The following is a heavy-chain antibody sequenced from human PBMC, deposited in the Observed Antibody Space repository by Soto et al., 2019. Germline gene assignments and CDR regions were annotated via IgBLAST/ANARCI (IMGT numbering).Heavy chain of an antibody. V-gene: IGHV1-69*13. CDR1: GGTFSSYS. D-gene: IGHD5-18*01. CDR3: ARPRVITTTRGYSYGSHLDY. Sequence: GASVKVSCKASGGTFSSYSISWVRQAPGQGLEWMGGIIPIFGTANYAQKFQGRVTITADESTSTAYMELSSLRSEDTAVYYCARPRVITTTRGYSYGSHLDYWGQGTLVTVS. CDR2: IIPIFGTA. J-gene: IGHJ4*02.